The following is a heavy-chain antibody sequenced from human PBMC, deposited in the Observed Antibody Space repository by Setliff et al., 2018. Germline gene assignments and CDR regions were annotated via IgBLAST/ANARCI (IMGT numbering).Heavy chain of an antibody. CDR2: ISYDGSNK. CDR1: GFTFSTYA. CDR3: ARGGYSYGY. V-gene: IGHV3-30*04. Sequence: PGGSLRLSCAASGFTFSTYAMHWVRQAPGKGLEWVAVISYDGSNKYYVDSVKGRFTISRDNPNNSLYLQMNNLRAEDTAVYYCARGGYSYGYWGQGTLVTVSS. J-gene: IGHJ4*02. D-gene: IGHD5-18*01.